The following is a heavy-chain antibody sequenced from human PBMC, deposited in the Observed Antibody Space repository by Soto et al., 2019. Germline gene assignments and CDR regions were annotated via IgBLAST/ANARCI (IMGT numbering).Heavy chain of an antibody. V-gene: IGHV3-21*01. Sequence: GGSLRLSCAASGFTFSSYSMNWVRQAPGKGLEWVSSISSSSSYIYYADSVKGRFTISRDNAKNSLYLQMNSLRAEDTAVYYAAKGRGSGWAWYFDNWGYGSLFTVYS. CDR3: AKGRGSGWAWYFDN. CDR2: ISSSSSYI. CDR1: GFTFSSYS. D-gene: IGHD6-19*01. J-gene: IGHJ4*01.